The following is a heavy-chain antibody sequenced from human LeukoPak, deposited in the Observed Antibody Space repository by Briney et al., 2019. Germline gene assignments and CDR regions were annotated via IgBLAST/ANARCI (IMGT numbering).Heavy chain of an antibody. Sequence: GGTLRLSCAASGFTFSNYGMSWVRQAPGKGLEWVSRINSDGSRTTYADSVKGRFTISRDNAKNTLCLQMNSLRAEDTAVYYCARDGYSSSFYFDYWGQGTLVTVSS. D-gene: IGHD6-6*01. CDR1: GFTFSNYG. V-gene: IGHV3-74*01. CDR2: INSDGSRT. J-gene: IGHJ4*02. CDR3: ARDGYSSSFYFDY.